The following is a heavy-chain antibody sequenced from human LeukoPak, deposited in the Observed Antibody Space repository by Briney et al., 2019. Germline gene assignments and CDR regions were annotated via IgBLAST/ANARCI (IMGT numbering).Heavy chain of an antibody. CDR3: ARDLGMVRGALFDY. Sequence: PSETLSLTCTVSGGSISSSSYYWSWIRQPPGKGLEWIGYIYYSGSTNYNPSLKSRVTISVDTSKNQFSLKLSSVTAADTAVYYCARDLGMVRGALFDYWGQGTLVTVSS. J-gene: IGHJ4*02. CDR1: GGSISSSSYY. D-gene: IGHD3-10*01. V-gene: IGHV4-61*01. CDR2: IYYSGST.